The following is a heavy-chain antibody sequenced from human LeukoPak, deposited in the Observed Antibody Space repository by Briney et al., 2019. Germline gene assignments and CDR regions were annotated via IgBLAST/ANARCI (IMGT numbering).Heavy chain of an antibody. CDR1: GGSISSYY. D-gene: IGHD2-2*01. V-gene: IGHV4-59*08. CDR2: IYYSGST. Sequence: SETLSLTCTVSGGSISSYYWSWIRQPPGMGLEWIGYIYYSGSTNYNPSLKSRVTISVDTSKNQFSLKLSSVTAADTAVYYCARATCSSTSCYYRVYYFDYWGQGTLVTVSS. CDR3: ARATCSSTSCYYRVYYFDY. J-gene: IGHJ4*02.